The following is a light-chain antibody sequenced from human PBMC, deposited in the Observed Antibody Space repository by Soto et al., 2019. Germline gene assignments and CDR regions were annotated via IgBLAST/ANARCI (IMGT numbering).Light chain of an antibody. J-gene: IGKJ1*01. CDR3: QQYYSYPRT. Sequence: EIVMTQSPATLSVSPGERATLSCRASQSVANRLAWYQHTPGQAPRLLIYGATYRATGVPAKFSGSGSGTDFTLTISCLQSEDFATYYCQQYYSYPRTFGQGTKVDIK. CDR1: QSVANR. CDR2: GAT. V-gene: IGKV3-15*01.